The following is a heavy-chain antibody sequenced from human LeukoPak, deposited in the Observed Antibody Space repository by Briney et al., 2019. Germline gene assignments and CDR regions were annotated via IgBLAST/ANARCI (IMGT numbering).Heavy chain of an antibody. CDR3: AKDPLIDIVATPDY. CDR2: ISGSGGST. V-gene: IGHV3-23*01. CDR1: GFTFSSYA. D-gene: IGHD5-12*01. Sequence: PGGSLRLSCAASGFTFSSYAMSWVRQAPGKGLEWVSAISGSGGSTYYADSVKGRFTISRDNSKNTLYLQMNSLRAEDTAVYYCAKDPLIDIVATPDYWGQGTPVTVSS. J-gene: IGHJ4*02.